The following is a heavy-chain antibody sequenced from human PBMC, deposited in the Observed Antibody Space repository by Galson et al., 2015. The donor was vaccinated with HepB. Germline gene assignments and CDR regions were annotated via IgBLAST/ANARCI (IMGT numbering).Heavy chain of an antibody. J-gene: IGHJ6*02. Sequence: SLRLSCAASGFTFSSYTMNWVRQAPGKGLEWVSSISSSSTHIYYADSVKGRFTISRDNAKNSLYLQMNSLRAEDTAVYYCTRDPDRDGYNWGYYYDYGMDVWGQGTTVTVSS. D-gene: IGHD5-24*01. CDR1: GFTFSSYT. V-gene: IGHV3-21*01. CDR2: ISSSSTHI. CDR3: TRDPDRDGYNWGYYYDYGMDV.